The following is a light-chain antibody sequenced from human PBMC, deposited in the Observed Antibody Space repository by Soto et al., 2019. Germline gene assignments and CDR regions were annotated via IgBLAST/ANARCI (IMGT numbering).Light chain of an antibody. Sequence: EIVLTQSPGTLSLSPGERATLSCRASQSVRNDHVAWYQQKTGQAPRLLISRAVTRAIGIPDRFGGSGSGTGFTLTISSLEPEDFALYYCQQYGTTPWTFGQGTKVDIK. CDR3: QQYGTTPWT. CDR2: RAV. CDR1: QSVRNDH. V-gene: IGKV3-20*01. J-gene: IGKJ1*01.